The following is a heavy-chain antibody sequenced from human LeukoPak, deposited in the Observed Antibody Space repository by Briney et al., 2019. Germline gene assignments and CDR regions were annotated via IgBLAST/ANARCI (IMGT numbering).Heavy chain of an antibody. CDR1: AFSFSSYS. CDR3: ARAGDGYRPVDY. Sequence: GGSLRLTCAASAFSFSSYSMNWHRQAPGKGLEWVSSISSSSTYIYYADSLKGRFTISSDNANNSLYLQVNGLRAEDTAVYYCARAGDGYRPVDYLVQGTLVTVSS. J-gene: IGHJ4*02. D-gene: IGHD5-24*01. CDR2: ISSSSTYI. V-gene: IGHV3-21*01.